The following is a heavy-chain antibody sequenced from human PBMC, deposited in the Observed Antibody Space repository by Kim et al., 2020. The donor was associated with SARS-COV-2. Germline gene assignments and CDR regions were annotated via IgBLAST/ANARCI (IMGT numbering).Heavy chain of an antibody. J-gene: IGHJ4*02. CDR1: GFTFANAW. D-gene: IGHD3-10*01. CDR3: TTGYYYASGNYYYY. CDR2: IKTKTDGGTT. Sequence: GGSLRLSCAASGFTFANAWMTWVRQAPGKGLEWVGRIKTKTDGGTTDYASPVKGRFTISRDDSKSTIYLQVNSLKIEDTAVYYCTTGYYYASGNYYYYWGQGTLVTVSS. V-gene: IGHV3-15*01.